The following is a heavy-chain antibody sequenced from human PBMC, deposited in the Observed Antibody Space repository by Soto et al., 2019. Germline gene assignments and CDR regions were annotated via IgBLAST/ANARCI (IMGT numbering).Heavy chain of an antibody. Sequence: SETLSLTCTVSGGSISSSSYYWGWIRQPPGKGLEWIGSIYYSGSTYYNPSLKSRVTISVGTSKNQFSLKLSSVTAADTAVYYCARRATIFAGNYYYGMDVWGQGTTVTVSS. CDR3: ARRATIFAGNYYYGMDV. D-gene: IGHD3-9*01. J-gene: IGHJ6*02. V-gene: IGHV4-39*01. CDR2: IYYSGST. CDR1: GGSISSSSYY.